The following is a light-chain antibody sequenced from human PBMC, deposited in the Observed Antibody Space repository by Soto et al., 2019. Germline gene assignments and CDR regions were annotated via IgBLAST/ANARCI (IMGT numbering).Light chain of an antibody. CDR3: QQYGSSPRT. CDR1: QSVSSSY. V-gene: IGKV3-20*01. CDR2: GAS. J-gene: IGKJ1*01. Sequence: EIVLTQSPGTLSLSPGERATLSCRASQSVSSSYLAWYQQKPGQAPRHLIYGASSRATGIPDRFSGSGSGTEFTITISRMEPEDFAVYYRQQYGSSPRTFGQGTMVEIK.